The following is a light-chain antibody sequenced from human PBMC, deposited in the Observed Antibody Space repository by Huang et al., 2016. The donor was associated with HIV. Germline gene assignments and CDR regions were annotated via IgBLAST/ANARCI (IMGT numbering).Light chain of an antibody. CDR2: GAS. V-gene: IGKV3-15*01. CDR3: QQYNNWPRT. Sequence: ELVMTQSPATLSVSPGERATLSCRASQSVSNNLAWYQQKPGQAPRLLIYGASARATGIPARCSGSGSGTEFTLTISSLQSEDFAVYYCQQYNNWPRTFGQGTKVEIK. CDR1: QSVSNN. J-gene: IGKJ1*01.